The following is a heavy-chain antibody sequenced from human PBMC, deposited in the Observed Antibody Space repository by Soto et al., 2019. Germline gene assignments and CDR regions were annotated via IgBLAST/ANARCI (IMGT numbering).Heavy chain of an antibody. D-gene: IGHD1-26*01. J-gene: IGHJ4*02. Sequence: EVQLVESGGGLVQPGESLKLSCAASGFTLSGSAVHWVRQASGKGLEWVGRIRSKTHSYATEYIASVKGRFTMSRDDSNNTAYLHMNGLKADDTAVYYCTRSGGSYSFGYWGQGTLVTVSS. CDR2: IRSKTHSYAT. CDR3: TRSGGSYSFGY. CDR1: GFTLSGSA. V-gene: IGHV3-73*02.